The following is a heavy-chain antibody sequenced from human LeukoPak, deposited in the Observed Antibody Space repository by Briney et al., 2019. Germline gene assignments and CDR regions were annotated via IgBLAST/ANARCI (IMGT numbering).Heavy chain of an antibody. J-gene: IGHJ4*02. D-gene: IGHD6-13*01. CDR3: ARRAPFDSSSWYVLDY. V-gene: IGHV4-59*01. CDR1: GGSISSYY. Sequence: SETLSLTCTVSGGSISSYYWSWIRQPPGKGLEWVGYIYYSGSTNYNPSLKSRVTISVDTSKNQFSLKLSSVTAADTAVYYCARRAPFDSSSWYVLDYWGQGTLVTVSS. CDR2: IYYSGST.